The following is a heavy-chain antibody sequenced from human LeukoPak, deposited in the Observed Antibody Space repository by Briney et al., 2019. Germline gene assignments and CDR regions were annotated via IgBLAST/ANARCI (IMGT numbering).Heavy chain of an antibody. CDR2: INPSGGST. Sequence: ASVKVSCKASGYTFTSYYMHWVRQAPGQGLEWMGIINPSGGSTSYAQKFQGRVTMTRDTSTSTVYMELSSLRSEDTGVYYCARDDSSGYYYSYWGQGTLVTVSS. CDR3: ARDDSSGYYYSY. D-gene: IGHD3-22*01. V-gene: IGHV1-46*01. J-gene: IGHJ4*02. CDR1: GYTFTSYY.